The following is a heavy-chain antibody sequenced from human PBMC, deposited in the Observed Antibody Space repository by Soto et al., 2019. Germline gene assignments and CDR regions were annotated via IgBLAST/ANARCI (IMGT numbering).Heavy chain of an antibody. V-gene: IGHV1-18*04. J-gene: IGHJ6*02. CDR1: GYTFTSYG. CDR2: ISAYNGNT. CDR3: ARDKYYYGSGSSYGMDV. Sequence: ASVKVSCKASGYTFTSYGISWVRQAPGQGLEWMGWISAYNGNTNYAQKLQGRVTMTTDTSTSTAYMGLRSLRSDDTAVYYCARDKYYYGSGSSYGMDVWGQGTTVTVSS. D-gene: IGHD3-10*01.